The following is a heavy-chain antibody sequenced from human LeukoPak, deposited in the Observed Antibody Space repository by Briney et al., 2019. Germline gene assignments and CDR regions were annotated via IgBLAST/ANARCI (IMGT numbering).Heavy chain of an antibody. CDR2: ISTFNGHT. V-gene: IGHV1-18*01. Sequence: ASVKVSCKASGYTFTTYGISWVRQAPGHGLEWMGWISTFNGHTNYAQSRQDRVTMTTDTSTSTVYMELSSLISDDTAVYYCARDPESRDGYKFDIWGQGTMVTVSS. CDR3: ARDPESRDGYKFDI. CDR1: GYTFTTYG. D-gene: IGHD5-24*01. J-gene: IGHJ3*02.